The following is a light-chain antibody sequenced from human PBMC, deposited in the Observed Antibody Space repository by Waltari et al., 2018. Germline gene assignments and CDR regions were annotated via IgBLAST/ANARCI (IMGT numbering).Light chain of an antibody. CDR3: QQRSDWPCT. J-gene: IGKJ1*01. CDR2: DAS. CDR1: QSVSSQ. Sequence: EIVLTQSPATLPLSPGERATLSCRASQSVSSQLAWYQQNPGQAPRLLIYDASDRATGIPGRFRGSGSGTDFTLTISSLEPEDFAVYYCQQRSDWPCTFGQGTRVEIK. V-gene: IGKV3-11*01.